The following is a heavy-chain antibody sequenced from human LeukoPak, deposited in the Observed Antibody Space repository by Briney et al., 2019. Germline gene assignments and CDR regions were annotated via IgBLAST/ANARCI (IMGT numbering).Heavy chain of an antibody. Sequence: GGSLKLSCAASGFTFSGSAMHWVRQASGKGLEWVGRIRSKANSYATAYAASVKGRFTISRDDSKNTAYLQMNSLKTEDTAVYYCTTLLYCSGDSCYDYWGQGTLVTVSS. D-gene: IGHD2-15*01. CDR2: IRSKANSYAT. J-gene: IGHJ4*02. V-gene: IGHV3-73*01. CDR3: TTLLYCSGDSCYDY. CDR1: GFTFSGSA.